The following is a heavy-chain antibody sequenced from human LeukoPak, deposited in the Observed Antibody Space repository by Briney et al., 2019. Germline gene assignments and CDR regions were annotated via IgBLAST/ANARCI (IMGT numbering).Heavy chain of an antibody. D-gene: IGHD7-27*01. CDR2: IDSDGSST. Sequence: GGSLRLSCAASGFTFSSYWMHWVRQAPGKGLVWVSRIDSDGSSTTYADSGKGRFTISRDNARNTLYLQMNSRRVEDTAVYYCAGWGIAYYYDTYMDVWGKGTTVTVSS. CDR1: GFTFSSYW. J-gene: IGHJ6*03. V-gene: IGHV3-74*01. CDR3: AGWGIAYYYDTYMDV.